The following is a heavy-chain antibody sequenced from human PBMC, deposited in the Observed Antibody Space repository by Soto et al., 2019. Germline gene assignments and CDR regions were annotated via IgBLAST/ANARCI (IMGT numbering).Heavy chain of an antibody. CDR3: ARLNDYYYDSSGYYPSRGPFFDY. D-gene: IGHD3-22*01. V-gene: IGHV4-39*01. CDR2: IYYSGST. Sequence: SETLSLTCTVSGGSISSSSYYWGWIRQPPGKGPEWIGSIYYSGSTYYNQSLKSRVTISVDTSKNQFSLKLSSVTAADTSVYYCARLNDYYYDSSGYYPSRGPFFDYWGQGTLVTVSS. CDR1: GGSISSSSYY. J-gene: IGHJ4*02.